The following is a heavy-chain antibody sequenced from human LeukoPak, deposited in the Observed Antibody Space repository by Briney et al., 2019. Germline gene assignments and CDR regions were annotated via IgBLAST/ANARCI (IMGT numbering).Heavy chain of an antibody. CDR2: ILYSGGT. V-gene: IGHV4-59*01. Sequence: PSETLSLTCTVSGGSISSYYWSWIRQPPGKGLEWVGHILYSGGTNYNPSLKSRVTISVDASKNQFSLKLTSVTAADTAVYHCARMGSDWYYFDYWGQGILVTVSS. J-gene: IGHJ4*02. D-gene: IGHD6-19*01. CDR3: ARMGSDWYYFDY. CDR1: GGSISSYY.